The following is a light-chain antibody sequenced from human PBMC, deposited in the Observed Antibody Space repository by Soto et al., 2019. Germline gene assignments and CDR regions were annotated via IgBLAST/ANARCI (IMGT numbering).Light chain of an antibody. CDR1: QGIRND. J-gene: IGKJ1*01. Sequence: QMTQSPSSLSASVGDRVTITCRASQGIRNDLGWYQQKPGKAPKLLIYKASTLKSGVPSRFSGSGSGTEFTLTISSLQPDDFAPYYCQHHNSYSEAFGQGTKVDI. CDR2: KAS. V-gene: IGKV1-17*01. CDR3: QHHNSYSEA.